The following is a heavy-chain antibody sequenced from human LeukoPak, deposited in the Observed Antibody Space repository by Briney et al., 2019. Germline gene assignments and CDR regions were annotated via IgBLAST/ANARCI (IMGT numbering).Heavy chain of an antibody. D-gene: IGHD3-9*01. Sequence: SETLSLTCTVSGGSISSSSYYWGWIRQPPGKGLEWIGEINHSGSTNYNPSLKSRVTISVDTSKNQFSLKLSSVTAADTAVYYCARERPSYYDILTGYYPRSLPYYFDYWGQGTLVTVSS. CDR3: ARERPSYYDILTGYYPRSLPYYFDY. CDR1: GGSISSSSYY. V-gene: IGHV4-39*07. CDR2: INHSGST. J-gene: IGHJ4*02.